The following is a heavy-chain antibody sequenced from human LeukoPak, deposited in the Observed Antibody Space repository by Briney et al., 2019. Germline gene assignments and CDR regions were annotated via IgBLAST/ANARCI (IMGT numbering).Heavy chain of an antibody. J-gene: IGHJ4*02. D-gene: IGHD3-22*01. CDR3: HTYYYDSSGYYLDY. Sequence: ASVKVSCKASGYTFTGYYMHWVRQAPGQGLEWMGWINPNSGGTNYAQKFQGRVTMTRDTSISTAYMELSRLRSDDTAVYYCHTYYYDSSGYYLDYWGQGTLVTVSS. CDR1: GYTFTGYY. V-gene: IGHV1-2*02. CDR2: INPNSGGT.